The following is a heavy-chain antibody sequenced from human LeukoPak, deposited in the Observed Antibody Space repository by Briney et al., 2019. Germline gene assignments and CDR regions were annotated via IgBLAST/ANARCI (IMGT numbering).Heavy chain of an antibody. CDR1: GGSISSGGYY. V-gene: IGHV4-31*03. Sequence: SQTLSLTCTVSGGSISSGGYYWSWIRQHPGKGLEWIGYIYYSGSTYYNPSLTIRVTISVDTSKNQFSLKLSSVTAADTAVYYCARENYGEGSWFDPWGQGTLVTV. J-gene: IGHJ5*02. CDR3: ARENYGEGSWFDP. CDR2: IYYSGST. D-gene: IGHD1-7*01.